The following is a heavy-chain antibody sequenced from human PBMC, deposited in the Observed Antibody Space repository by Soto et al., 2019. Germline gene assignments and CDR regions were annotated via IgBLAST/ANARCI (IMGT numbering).Heavy chain of an antibody. V-gene: IGHV3-30*18. Sequence: QVQLVESGGGVVQPGRSLRLSCAASGFTFSSYGMHWVRQAPGKGLEWVAVISYDGSNKYYADSVKGRFTISRDNSKNTLYLQMNSLRAEDTAVYYCAKYFDAGVGMDVWGQGTTVTVSS. CDR2: ISYDGSNK. CDR3: AKYFDAGVGMDV. D-gene: IGHD3-9*01. CDR1: GFTFSSYG. J-gene: IGHJ6*02.